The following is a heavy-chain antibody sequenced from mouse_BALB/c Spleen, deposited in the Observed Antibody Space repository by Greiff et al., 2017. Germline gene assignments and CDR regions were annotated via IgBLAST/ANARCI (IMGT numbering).Heavy chain of an antibody. D-gene: IGHD2-2*01. Sequence: VQLQPSGAELVKPGASVKLSCTASGFNIKDTYMHWVKQRPEQGLEWIGRIDPANGNTKYDPKFQGTATITADTSANTAYLQLSSLTSEDTAVYYCARGLEGYYYAMDYWGQGTSVTVSS. CDR2: IDPANGNT. CDR3: ARGLEGYYYAMDY. J-gene: IGHJ4*01. V-gene: IGHV14-3*02. CDR1: GFNIKDTY.